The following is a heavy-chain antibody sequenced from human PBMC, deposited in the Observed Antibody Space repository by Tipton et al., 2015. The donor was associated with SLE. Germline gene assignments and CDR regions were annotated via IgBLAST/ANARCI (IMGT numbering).Heavy chain of an antibody. Sequence: SLRLSCAASGFTFSTYSMSWVRQAPGKGLEWVSYISSSSSNIYYADSVKGRFTMSRDNAKNSLNLQMDSLRAEDTAVYYCARDDLDVLDFWGQGTMVTVSS. CDR2: ISSSSSNI. CDR3: ARDDLDVLDF. V-gene: IGHV3-48*01. J-gene: IGHJ3*01. CDR1: GFTFSTYS.